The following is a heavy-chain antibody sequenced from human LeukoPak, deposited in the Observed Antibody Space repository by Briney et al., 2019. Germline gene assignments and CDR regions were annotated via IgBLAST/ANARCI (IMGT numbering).Heavy chain of an antibody. V-gene: IGHV4-38-2*02. Sequence: SETLSLTCTVSGYSISSGYYWGWIRQPPGKGLEWIGSIYHSGSTYYNPSLKSRVTISVDTSKNQFSLKLSSVTAADTAVYYCARYYYDSSGDYWGQGTLVTVSS. CDR2: IYHSGST. CDR3: ARYYYDSSGDY. CDR1: GYSISSGYY. J-gene: IGHJ4*02. D-gene: IGHD3-22*01.